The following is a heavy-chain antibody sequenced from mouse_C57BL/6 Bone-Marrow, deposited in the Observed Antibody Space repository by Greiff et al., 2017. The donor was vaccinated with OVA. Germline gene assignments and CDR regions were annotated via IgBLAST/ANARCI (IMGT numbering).Heavy chain of an antibody. D-gene: IGHD1-1*01. Sequence: VQLKESGPVLVKPGPSVKISCKASGFTFTDYYMHWVKQSHGKSLEWIGLVYPYNGGTSYNQKFKGKATLTVDTSSSTAYMELNSLTSEDSAVYYCARGGYYGSSYGRYIDVWGTGTTVTVSS. CDR3: ARGGYYGSSYGRYIDV. CDR2: VYPYNGGT. CDR1: GFTFTDYY. J-gene: IGHJ1*03. V-gene: IGHV1-36*01.